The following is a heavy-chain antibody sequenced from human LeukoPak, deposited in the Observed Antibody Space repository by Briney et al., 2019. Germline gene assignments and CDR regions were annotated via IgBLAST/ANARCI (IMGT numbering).Heavy chain of an antibody. J-gene: IGHJ6*02. D-gene: IGHD3-3*01. CDR2: INHSGST. V-gene: IGHV4-34*01. Sequence: PSETLSLTCAVYGGSFSGCYWSWIRQPPGKGLEWIGEINHSGSTNYNPSLKSRVTISVDTSKNQFSLKLSSATAADTAVYYCASSLPTYYDFWSGHNYYYYGMDVWGQGTTVTVSS. CDR3: ASSLPTYYDFWSGHNYYYYGMDV. CDR1: GGSFSGCY.